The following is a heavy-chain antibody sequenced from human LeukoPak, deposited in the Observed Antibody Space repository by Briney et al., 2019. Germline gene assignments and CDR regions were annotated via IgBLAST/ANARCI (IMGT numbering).Heavy chain of an antibody. D-gene: IGHD2-2*01. CDR2: INPNSGGT. CDR3: ATVPCLTTSCSPINWFDP. Sequence: ASVKVSCKASGYTFTGYYMHWVRQAPGQGLEWMGWINPNSGGTNYAQKFQGRVTMTRDTSISTAYMELSSLKSDDTAVYYCATVPCLTTSCSPINWFDPWGQGALVTVSS. V-gene: IGHV1-2*02. CDR1: GYTFTGYY. J-gene: IGHJ5*02.